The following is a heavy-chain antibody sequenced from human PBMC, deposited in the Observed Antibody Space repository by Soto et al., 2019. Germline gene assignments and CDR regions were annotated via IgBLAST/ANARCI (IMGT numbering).Heavy chain of an antibody. J-gene: IGHJ5*02. CDR3: ARGSYGAYVGWFDP. D-gene: IGHD5-12*01. CDR1: GFTFSDHY. Sequence: EVQLVESGGGLVQPGGSLRLSCEASGFTFSDHYMDWVRQAPGKGLEWVGRIRNKANSYTTQYAASVKGRFTISRDDSQNSLYLQMNSLKTEDTAVYYCARGSYGAYVGWFDPWGQGTLVTVSS. V-gene: IGHV3-72*01. CDR2: IRNKANSYTT.